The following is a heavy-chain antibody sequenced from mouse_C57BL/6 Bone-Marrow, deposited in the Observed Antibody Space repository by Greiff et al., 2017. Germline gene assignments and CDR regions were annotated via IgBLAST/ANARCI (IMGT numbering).Heavy chain of an antibody. J-gene: IGHJ2*01. Sequence: DVKLVESGGGLVKPGGSLKLSCAASGFTFSSYAMSWVHQTPEKRLEWVATISDGGSYTYYPDNVKGRFTISRDNAKNNLYLQMSHLKSEDTAMYYCARERATGKDYWGQGTTLTVSS. CDR2: ISDGGSYT. D-gene: IGHD4-1*02. CDR3: ARERATGKDY. V-gene: IGHV5-4*01. CDR1: GFTFSSYA.